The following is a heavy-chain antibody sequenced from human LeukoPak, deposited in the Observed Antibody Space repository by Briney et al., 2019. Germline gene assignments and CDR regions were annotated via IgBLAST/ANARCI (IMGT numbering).Heavy chain of an antibody. CDR2: ISKSGAST. CDR1: GFTFSSYG. Sequence: GGSLRLSCAASGFTFSSYGMSWVRQAPGKGLEWVSAISKSGASTYYVDSVKGRFTISRDNSKNTLYLQMNSLRAEDTAVYYCAREGWKKYYFDYWGQGTLVTVSS. D-gene: IGHD1-1*01. J-gene: IGHJ4*02. CDR3: AREGWKKYYFDY. V-gene: IGHV3-23*01.